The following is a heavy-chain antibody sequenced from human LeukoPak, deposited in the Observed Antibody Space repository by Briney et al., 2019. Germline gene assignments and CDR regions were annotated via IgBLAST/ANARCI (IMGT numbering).Heavy chain of an antibody. V-gene: IGHV4-59*12. CDR3: ARGDSSGYPDY. Sequence: PSETLSLTCTVSGDSSGDYYWSWIRQPPGKGLEWIGEIYHSGSTNYNPSLKSRVTISVDKSKNQFSLNLSSVTAADTAVYYCARGDSSGYPDYWGQGSLVSVSS. CDR2: IYHSGST. D-gene: IGHD3-22*01. J-gene: IGHJ4*02. CDR1: GDSSGDYY.